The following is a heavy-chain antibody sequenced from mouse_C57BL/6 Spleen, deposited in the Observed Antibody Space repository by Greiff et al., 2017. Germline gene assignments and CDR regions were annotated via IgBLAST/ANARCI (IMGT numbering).Heavy chain of an antibody. Sequence: EVKLVESGGGLVKPGGSLKLSCAASGYTFSDYGMHWVRQAPEKGLEWVAYISSGSSTNYYADTVKGLITISRDNAKNTLFLQMTSLRSEDTAMYYCARSGGYGDFDYWGQGTTLTVSS. J-gene: IGHJ2*01. D-gene: IGHD2-2*01. CDR1: GYTFSDYG. V-gene: IGHV5-17*01. CDR2: ISSGSSTN. CDR3: ARSGGYGDFDY.